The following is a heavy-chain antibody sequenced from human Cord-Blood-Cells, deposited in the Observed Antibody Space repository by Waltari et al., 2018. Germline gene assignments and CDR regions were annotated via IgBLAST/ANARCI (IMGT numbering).Heavy chain of an antibody. D-gene: IGHD2-2*01. Sequence: QVQLQESGPGLVKPSETLSLTCTVSGGSISSYYGSWIRPPAGQGLEWIGRIYTSWSTNYNPSLKSRVTMSVDTSKNQFSLKLSSVTAADTAVYYCARSGRGYCSSTSCLYYYCMDVWGKGTTVTVSS. CDR2: IYTSWST. CDR3: ARSGRGYCSSTSCLYYYCMDV. CDR1: GGSISSYY. V-gene: IGHV4-4*07. J-gene: IGHJ6*03.